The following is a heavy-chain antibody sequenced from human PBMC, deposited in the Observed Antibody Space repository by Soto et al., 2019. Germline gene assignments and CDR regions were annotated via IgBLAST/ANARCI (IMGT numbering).Heavy chain of an antibody. V-gene: IGHV3-48*03. Sequence: GGYPGLSSAAYGFTFSTYEMNWGRQAPGKGLEWVTYISRSGGTIFYADSVKGRFTISRDNAKNSLYLQMISLPAEDTAVYFCARCFFEHVRLGYYGMHVWCQALMLTVSS. D-gene: IGHD2-21*01. CDR3: ARCFFEHVRLGYYGMHV. CDR1: GFTFSTYE. CDR2: ISRSGGTI. J-gene: IGHJ6*02.